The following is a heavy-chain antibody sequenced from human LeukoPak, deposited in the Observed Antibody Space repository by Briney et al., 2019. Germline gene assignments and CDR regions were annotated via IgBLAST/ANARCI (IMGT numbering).Heavy chain of an antibody. Sequence: GGSLRLSCAASGSTFSNYLTHWVRQAPGKGLVWVSRSNPDGSSTTYADSVKGRFTISRDNAKNTLYLQMNSLRAEDTAVYYCACTADTAMVFDYWGQGTLVTVSS. CDR1: GSTFSNYL. J-gene: IGHJ4*02. D-gene: IGHD5-18*01. V-gene: IGHV3-74*01. CDR3: ACTADTAMVFDY. CDR2: SNPDGSST.